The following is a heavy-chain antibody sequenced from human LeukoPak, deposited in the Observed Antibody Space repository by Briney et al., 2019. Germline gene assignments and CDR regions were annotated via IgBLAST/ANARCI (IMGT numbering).Heavy chain of an antibody. CDR3: ARDRGYNWNFYFDY. V-gene: IGHV3-33*01. Sequence: GGSLRLSCAASGFTFSSYGMPWVRQAPGKGLEWVAVIWYDGSNKYYADSVKGRFTISRDNSKNTLYLQMNSLRAEDTAVYYCARDRGYNWNFYFDYWGQGTLVTVSS. D-gene: IGHD1-1*01. J-gene: IGHJ4*02. CDR2: IWYDGSNK. CDR1: GFTFSSYG.